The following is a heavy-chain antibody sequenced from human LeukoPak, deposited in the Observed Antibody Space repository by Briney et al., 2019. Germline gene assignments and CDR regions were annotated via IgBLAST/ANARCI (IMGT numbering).Heavy chain of an antibody. Sequence: GASVRVSSKASGYTFTSYDINWVRQATGQGREWMGWMNTNSGNTGYAQKFQGRVTMTRNTSISTAYMELSSMRAQDTVVYYCARGRRYSYGQFDYWGQGTLVTVSS. V-gene: IGHV1-8*01. CDR2: MNTNSGNT. CDR3: ARGRRYSYGQFDY. J-gene: IGHJ4*02. CDR1: GYTFTSYD. D-gene: IGHD5-18*01.